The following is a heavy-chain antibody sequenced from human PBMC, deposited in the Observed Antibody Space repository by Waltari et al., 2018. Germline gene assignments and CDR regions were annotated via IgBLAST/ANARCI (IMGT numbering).Heavy chain of an antibody. Sequence: QVQLQESGPGLVKPSETLSLTCTVSGGSISSYYWSWIRQPPGKGLEWIGYIYYSGSTNYNPSLKSRVTISVDTSKNQFSLKLSSVTAADTAVYYCAKVSRLPVAAAGTRYYYYYYMDVWGKGTTVTVSS. D-gene: IGHD6-13*01. J-gene: IGHJ6*03. CDR2: IYYSGST. CDR1: GGSISSYY. CDR3: AKVSRLPVAAAGTRYYYYYYMDV. V-gene: IGHV4-59*01.